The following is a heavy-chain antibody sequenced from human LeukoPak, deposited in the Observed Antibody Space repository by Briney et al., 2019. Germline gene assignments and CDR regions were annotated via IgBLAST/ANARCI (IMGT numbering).Heavy chain of an antibody. D-gene: IGHD3-10*01. CDR3: AREFESGVRRNYGMDV. J-gene: IGHJ6*02. CDR2: INPSGGST. Sequence: ASVKVSCKASGGTFSSYAISWVRQAPGQGLEWMGIINPSGGSTSYAQKFQGRVTMTRDTSTSTVYMELSSLRSEDTAVYYCAREFESGVRRNYGMDVWGQGTTVTVSS. V-gene: IGHV1-46*01. CDR1: GGTFSSYA.